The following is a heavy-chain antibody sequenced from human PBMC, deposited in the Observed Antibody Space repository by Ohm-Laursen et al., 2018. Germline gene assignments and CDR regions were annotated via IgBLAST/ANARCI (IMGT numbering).Heavy chain of an antibody. D-gene: IGHD5-12*01. V-gene: IGHV3-74*01. J-gene: IGHJ4*02. CDR2: IKGDGSET. Sequence: SLRLSCAAFGFTFTSHWMHWVRQAPGEGLVWVSRIKGDGSETNYADSVKGRFTISRDNAKNTLYLQMNSLRGDDTAVYYCARAQRLVASANDYWGQGTLVTVSS. CDR3: ARAQRLVASANDY. CDR1: GFTFTSHW.